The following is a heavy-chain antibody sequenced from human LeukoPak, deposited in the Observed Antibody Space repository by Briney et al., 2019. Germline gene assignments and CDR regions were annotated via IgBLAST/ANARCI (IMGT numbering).Heavy chain of an antibody. CDR1: GFTFSSYA. D-gene: IGHD6-13*01. CDR3: ARDRQRQQQIYDAFDI. J-gene: IGHJ3*02. V-gene: IGHV3-21*01. CDR2: ISSSVSYI. Sequence: GGSLRLSCAASGFTFSSYAMHWVRQAPGKGLEWVSYISSSVSYIYYADSVKGRFTISRDDAKNSVFLQMNSLRAEDTAVYYCARDRQRQQQIYDAFDIWGQGTMVTVSA.